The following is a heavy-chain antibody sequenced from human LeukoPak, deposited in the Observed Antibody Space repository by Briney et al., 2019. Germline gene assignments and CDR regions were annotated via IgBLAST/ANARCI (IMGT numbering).Heavy chain of an antibody. CDR1: GGTFSSYA. V-gene: IGHV1-69*13. D-gene: IGHD3-10*01. Sequence: ASVKVSCKASGGTFSSYAISWVRQAPGQGLEWMRGIIPIFGTANYAQKFQGRVTITADESTSTAYMELSSLRSEDTAVYYCAGRITMIRGVIMAFDIWGQGTMVTVSS. CDR3: AGRITMIRGVIMAFDI. J-gene: IGHJ3*02. CDR2: IIPIFGTA.